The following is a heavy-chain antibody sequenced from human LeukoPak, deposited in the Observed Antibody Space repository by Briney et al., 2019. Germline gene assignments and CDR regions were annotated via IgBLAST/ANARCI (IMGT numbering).Heavy chain of an antibody. CDR3: ARESDGGGYRFDY. CDR1: GFTFSSYE. D-gene: IGHD3-22*01. Sequence: PGGSLRLSCAASGFTFSSYEMIWVRQAPGQGLEWLAYISSSGDRTLYCSASMRGRFTVSRDNAKNSLYLQMNTLTIEDTAVYYCARESDGGGYRFDYWGQRSLVTVSS. V-gene: IGHV3-48*03. CDR2: ISSSGDRTL. J-gene: IGHJ4*02.